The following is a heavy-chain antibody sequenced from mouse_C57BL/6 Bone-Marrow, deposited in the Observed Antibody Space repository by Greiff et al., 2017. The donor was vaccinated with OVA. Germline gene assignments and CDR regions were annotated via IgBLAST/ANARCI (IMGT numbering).Heavy chain of an antibody. J-gene: IGHJ4*01. CDR3: TRGYSNYYAMDY. V-gene: IGHV1-15*01. CDR1: GYTFTDYE. CDR2: IDPETGGT. D-gene: IGHD2-5*01. Sequence: QVQLQQSGAELVRPGASVTLSCKASGYTFTDYEMHWVKQTPVHGLAWIGAIDPETGGTTYNQKFKGKAILTADKSSSTAEMELRSLTSDDSAVYYCTRGYSNYYAMDYWGQGTSVTVSS.